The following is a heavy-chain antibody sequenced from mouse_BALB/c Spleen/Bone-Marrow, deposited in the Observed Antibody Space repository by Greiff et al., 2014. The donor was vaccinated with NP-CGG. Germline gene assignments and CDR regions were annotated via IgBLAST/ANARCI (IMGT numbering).Heavy chain of an antibody. V-gene: IGHV7-1*02. Sequence: EVKLVESGGGLVQPGGSLRLSCATSGFTLSDFYMEWVRQPPGKRLEWIAASRTKANVYTTEYSASVKGRFIVSRDTSQSILYLQMNALRAEDTAIYYGARNPRWLLAMDYWGQGTSVTVSS. CDR1: GFTLSDFY. D-gene: IGHD2-3*01. CDR3: ARNPRWLLAMDY. CDR2: SRTKANVYTT. J-gene: IGHJ4*01.